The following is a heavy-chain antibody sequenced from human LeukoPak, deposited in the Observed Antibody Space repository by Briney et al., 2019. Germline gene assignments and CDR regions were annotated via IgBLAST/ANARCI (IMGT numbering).Heavy chain of an antibody. CDR3: ARAPNDSSGYYFDY. Sequence: GGSLRLSCAASGFTFSSYWMSWVRQAPGKGLEWVANIKQDGSEKYYVDSVKGRFTISRDNAKNSLYLQMNSLRAEDTAVYYCARAPNDSSGYYFDYWGQGTLVTVSS. D-gene: IGHD3-22*01. CDR2: IKQDGSEK. J-gene: IGHJ4*02. V-gene: IGHV3-7*01. CDR1: GFTFSSYW.